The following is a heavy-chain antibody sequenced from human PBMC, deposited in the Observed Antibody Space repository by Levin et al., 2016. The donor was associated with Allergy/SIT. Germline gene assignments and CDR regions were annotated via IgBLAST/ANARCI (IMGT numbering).Heavy chain of an antibody. D-gene: IGHD3-22*01. V-gene: IGHV3-48*02. CDR2: ISSSSSTI. J-gene: IGHJ4*02. Sequence: VRQAPGKGLEWVSYISSSSSTIYYADSVKGRFTISRDNAKNSLYLQMNSLRDEDTAVYYCARVPYYYDSSGALFYWGQGTLVTVSS. CDR3: ARVPYYYDSSGALFY.